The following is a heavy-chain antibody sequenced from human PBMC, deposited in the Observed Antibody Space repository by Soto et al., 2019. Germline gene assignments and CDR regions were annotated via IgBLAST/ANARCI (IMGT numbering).Heavy chain of an antibody. D-gene: IGHD4-4*01. CDR1: GFTFSNAW. CDR2: IKSKTDGGTT. CDR3: TTTSLTHDYSNYVDFDI. J-gene: IGHJ3*02. V-gene: IGHV3-15*01. Sequence: GGSLRLSCAASGFTFSNAWMSWVRQAPGKGLEWVGRIKSKTDGGTTDYAAPVKGRFTISRDDSKNTLYLQMNSLKTEDTAVYYCTTTSLTHDYSNYVDFDIWGQGTMVTVSS.